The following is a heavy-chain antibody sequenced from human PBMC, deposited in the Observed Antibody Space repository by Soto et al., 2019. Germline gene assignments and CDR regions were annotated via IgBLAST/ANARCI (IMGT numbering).Heavy chain of an antibody. J-gene: IGHJ5*02. V-gene: IGHV4-31*03. CDR1: GGSISSGGYY. CDR3: ARVFSDSSSFFDP. D-gene: IGHD6-13*01. CDR2: IYYSGTT. Sequence: SETLSLTCTVSGGSISSGGYYWSWIRQHPGKGLEWIGYIYYSGTTSYNPSLKSRVTISVDTSKDQFSPKLSSVTAADTAVYYCARVFSDSSSFFDPWGQGTLVTVSS.